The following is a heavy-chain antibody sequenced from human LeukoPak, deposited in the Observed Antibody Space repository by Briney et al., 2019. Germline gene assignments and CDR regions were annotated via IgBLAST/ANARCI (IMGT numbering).Heavy chain of an antibody. D-gene: IGHD6-19*01. Sequence: PGGSLRLSCAPSGFTFSSYSMNWVPKAPGEGLVWGSSISSSSSYIYYADSVKGRFTISRDNAKNSLSLQMNSLRAEDTAVYYCARDRLTRAVAGKWGNWFDPWGQGALVTVSS. CDR3: ARDRLTRAVAGKWGNWFDP. CDR1: GFTFSSYS. V-gene: IGHV3-21*01. CDR2: ISSSSSYI. J-gene: IGHJ5*02.